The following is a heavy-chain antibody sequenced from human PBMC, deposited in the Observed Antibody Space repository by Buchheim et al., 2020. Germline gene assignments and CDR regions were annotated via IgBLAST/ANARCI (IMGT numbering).Heavy chain of an antibody. Sequence: EVQLVQSGAEVKKPGESLKISCKGSGYSFTDYWIGWVRQMPGKGLEWMGMIYPRDSDMRYSPSFQGQVTISADKPISSAYLQWSSLKASDTAMYYCVRGSGYCSNTRCYLFDYWGQGTL. V-gene: IGHV5-51*01. J-gene: IGHJ4*02. D-gene: IGHD2-2*01. CDR1: GYSFTDYW. CDR2: IYPRDSDM. CDR3: VRGSGYCSNTRCYLFDY.